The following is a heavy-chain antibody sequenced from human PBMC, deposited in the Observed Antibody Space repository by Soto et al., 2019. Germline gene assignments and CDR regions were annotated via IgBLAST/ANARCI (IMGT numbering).Heavy chain of an antibody. J-gene: IGHJ6*02. V-gene: IGHV4-30-4*01. Sequence: PSETLSLTCTVSGGSISSGDYYWSWIRQPPGKGLEWIGYIYYSGSTYYNPSLKSRVTISVDTSKNQFSLKLSSVTAADTAVYYCARDRFGELFHGMDVWGQGTTVTVSS. CDR3: ARDRFGELFHGMDV. CDR2: IYYSGST. CDR1: GGSISSGDYY. D-gene: IGHD3-10*01.